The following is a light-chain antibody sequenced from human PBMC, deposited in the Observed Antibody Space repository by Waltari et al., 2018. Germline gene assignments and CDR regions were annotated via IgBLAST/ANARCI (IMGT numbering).Light chain of an antibody. CDR3: CSYAGGYTWV. V-gene: IGLV2-23*01. CDR1: SSDVGNYNL. J-gene: IGLJ3*02. CDR2: DDN. Sequence: QSALTQPASVSGSPGQSITISCTGTSSDVGNYNLVSWYQQYPGKAPKVMIYDDNRRPQGVSQRFSGSKSGNTASLTITGVQAEDEADYYCCSYAGGYTWVFGGGTKLTVL.